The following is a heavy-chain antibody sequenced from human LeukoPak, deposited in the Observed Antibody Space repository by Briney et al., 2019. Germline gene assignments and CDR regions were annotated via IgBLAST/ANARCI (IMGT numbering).Heavy chain of an antibody. D-gene: IGHD2-15*01. CDR1: GGSFSGYY. CDR2: INHSGST. J-gene: IGHJ4*02. CDR3: ARAVFSYCSGGSCPYFDY. Sequence: PSEPLSLTCAVYGGSFSGYYWSWIRQPPGKGLEWIGEINHSGSTNYNPSLKSRVTISVDTSKNQFSRKLSSVTAADTAIYYCARAVFSYCSGGSCPYFDYWGQGTLVTVSS. V-gene: IGHV4-34*01.